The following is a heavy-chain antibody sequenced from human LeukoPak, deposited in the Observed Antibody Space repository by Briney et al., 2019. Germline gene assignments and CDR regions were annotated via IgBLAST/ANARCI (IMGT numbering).Heavy chain of an antibody. Sequence: PGGSLRLSCAASGFTFSSYSMNWVRQAPGKGLEWVSSISSSSSYIYYADSVKGRFTISRDNAKNSLYLQMNSLRAEDTAVYYCARDRGVSTSCRMYYFDYWGQGTLVTVSS. V-gene: IGHV3-21*01. J-gene: IGHJ4*02. CDR3: ARDRGVSTSCRMYYFDY. D-gene: IGHD2-2*01. CDR2: ISSSSSYI. CDR1: GFTFSSYS.